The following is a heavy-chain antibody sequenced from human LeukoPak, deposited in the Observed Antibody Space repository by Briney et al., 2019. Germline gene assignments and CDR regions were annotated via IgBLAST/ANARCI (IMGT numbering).Heavy chain of an antibody. D-gene: IGHD6-13*01. CDR2: VIPIFGTA. Sequence: ASVKVSCKASGYTFTSYGISWVRQAPGQGLEWMGGVIPIFGTANYAQKFQGRVTITADESTSTAYMELSSLRSEDTAVYYCARRGRVVAAAGHYYGMDVWGQGTTVTVSS. CDR3: ARRGRVVAAAGHYYGMDV. CDR1: GYTFTSYG. J-gene: IGHJ6*02. V-gene: IGHV1-69*13.